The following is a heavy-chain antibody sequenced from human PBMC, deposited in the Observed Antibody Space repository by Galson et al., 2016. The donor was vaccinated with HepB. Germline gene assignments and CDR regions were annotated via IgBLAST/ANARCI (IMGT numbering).Heavy chain of an antibody. J-gene: IGHJ4*02. Sequence: SLRLSCAASTFTFSSYAMSWVRQAPGKGLEWVSTISGSGSTTYYADSVKGRFTVSRDNFKNTLYLQMNSLRAEDTAVYYCAKRHYYGSGSFDYWGQGTLVTVSS. D-gene: IGHD3-10*01. V-gene: IGHV3-23*01. CDR3: AKRHYYGSGSFDY. CDR1: TFTFSSYA. CDR2: ISGSGSTT.